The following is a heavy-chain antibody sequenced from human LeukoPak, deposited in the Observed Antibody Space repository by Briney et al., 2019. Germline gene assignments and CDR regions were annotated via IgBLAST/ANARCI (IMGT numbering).Heavy chain of an antibody. V-gene: IGHV1-2*02. CDR2: INPNSGGT. CDR1: GYTFTGYY. CDR3: ARTRGRGDYGSGSYYVY. Sequence: GASVKVSCKASGYTFTGYYMHWVRQAPGQGLEWMGWINPNSGGTNYAQKFQGRVTMTRDTSISTAYMELSGLRSDDTAVYYCARTRGRGDYGSGSYYVYWGQGTLVTVSS. J-gene: IGHJ4*02. D-gene: IGHD3-10*01.